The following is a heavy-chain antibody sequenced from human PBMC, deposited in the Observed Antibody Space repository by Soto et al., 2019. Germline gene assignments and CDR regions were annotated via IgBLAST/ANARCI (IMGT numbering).Heavy chain of an antibody. V-gene: IGHV4-31*03. CDR1: AGSISTINYY. CDR2: ISYSGST. CDR3: ARSAQWDGFDP. D-gene: IGHD2-8*01. J-gene: IGHJ3*01. Sequence: QVQLQESGPGLVRPSQTLSLTCTVSAGSISTINYYLSWIRQHPEKGLEWIGYISYSGSTFYHSSLKSRVTISLDTSKNQFSLTLTSVTAADTAVYYCARSAQWDGFDPWGQGTMVTVCS.